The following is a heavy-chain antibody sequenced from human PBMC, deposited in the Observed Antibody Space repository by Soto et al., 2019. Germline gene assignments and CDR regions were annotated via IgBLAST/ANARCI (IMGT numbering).Heavy chain of an antibody. CDR2: IYHSGST. J-gene: IGHJ4*02. CDR3: ARHTGFPYCSGGSCYLQRKATFDY. Sequence: QVQLQESGPGLVKPSGTLSLTCAVSGGSISSSNWWSWVRQPPGKGLEWIGEIYHSGSTNYNPSLKSRVTISVDKSKNQFSLKLSSVTAADTAVYYCARHTGFPYCSGGSCYLQRKATFDYWGQGTLVTVSS. CDR1: GGSISSSNW. D-gene: IGHD2-15*01. V-gene: IGHV4-4*02.